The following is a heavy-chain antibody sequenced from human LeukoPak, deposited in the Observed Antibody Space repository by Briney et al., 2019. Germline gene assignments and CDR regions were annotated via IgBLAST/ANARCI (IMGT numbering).Heavy chain of an antibody. V-gene: IGHV2-70*04. CDR2: IDWDDDK. CDR1: GFSLSTSGMR. Sequence: SGPALVXPTQTLTLTCTFSGFSLSTSGMRVSWIRQPPGKALEWLARIDWDDDKFYSTSLKTRLTISKDTSKNQVVLTMTNMDPVDTATYYCARSPIFYGDYVGVYFDYWGQGTLVTVSS. J-gene: IGHJ4*02. CDR3: ARSPIFYGDYVGVYFDY. D-gene: IGHD4-17*01.